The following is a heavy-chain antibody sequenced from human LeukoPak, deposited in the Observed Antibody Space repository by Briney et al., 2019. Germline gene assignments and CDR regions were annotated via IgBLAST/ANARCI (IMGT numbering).Heavy chain of an antibody. D-gene: IGHD3-10*01. Sequence: GGSLRLSCETSGFTFRSYSMNWVRQAPGKGLEWISYISSGSSTIYYADSVKGRFTISRDNSKNTLYLQMNSLRAEDTAVYYCAKDRPYGAGRDFDSWGQGTLVTVSS. CDR2: ISSGSSTI. V-gene: IGHV3-48*01. CDR3: AKDRPYGAGRDFDS. J-gene: IGHJ4*02. CDR1: GFTFRSYS.